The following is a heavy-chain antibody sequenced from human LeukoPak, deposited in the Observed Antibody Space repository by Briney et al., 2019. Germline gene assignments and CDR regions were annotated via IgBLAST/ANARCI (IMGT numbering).Heavy chain of an antibody. V-gene: IGHV3-53*01. CDR2: IYPGIEI. J-gene: IGHJ3*02. D-gene: IGHD3-22*01. CDR3: ARGPRYYDNSGYHYGVFDI. Sequence: PGGSLRLSCAASELIVSGYYMSWVRQAPGKGLQWVSVIYPGIEIHYADSVKGRFTISRDNSKNTLYLQMNSLTVDDTAVYYCARGPRYYDNSGYHYGVFDIWGQGTMVTVSS. CDR1: ELIVSGYY.